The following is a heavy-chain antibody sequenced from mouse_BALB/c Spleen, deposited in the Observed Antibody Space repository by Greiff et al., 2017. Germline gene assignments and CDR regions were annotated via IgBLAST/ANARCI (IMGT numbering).Heavy chain of an antibody. V-gene: IGHV6-6*02. CDR2: IRLKSNNYAT. CDR1: GFTFSNYW. CDR3: TTGTFAY. Sequence: DVQLQESGGGLVQPGGSMKLSCVASGFTFSNYWMNWVRQSPEKGLEWVAEIRLKSNNYATHYAESVKGRFTISRDDSKSSVYLQMNNLRAEDTGIYYCTTGTFAYWGQGTLVTVSA. D-gene: IGHD4-1*01. J-gene: IGHJ3*01.